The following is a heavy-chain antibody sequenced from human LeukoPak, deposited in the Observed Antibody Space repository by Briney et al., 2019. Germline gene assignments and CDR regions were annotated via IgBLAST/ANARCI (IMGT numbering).Heavy chain of an antibody. Sequence: PSETLSLTCSVSGVSINSGSYWWTWIRQPAGKGLEWIGRIFSTGNTNSNSSLKSRVTISVEKSTNQFSLELSSVTAADTAVYYCARTRYYYNSRSYGAPYYFDYWGQGTLVTVSS. CDR2: IFSTGNT. CDR3: ARTRYYYNSRSYGAPYYFDY. J-gene: IGHJ4*02. D-gene: IGHD3-10*01. CDR1: GVSINSGSYW. V-gene: IGHV4-61*02.